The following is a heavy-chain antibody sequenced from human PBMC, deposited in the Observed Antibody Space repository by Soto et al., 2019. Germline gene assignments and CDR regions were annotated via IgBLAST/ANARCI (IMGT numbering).Heavy chain of an antibody. J-gene: IGHJ6*03. Sequence: GGSLRLSCAASGFTFSSYSMNWVRQAPGKGLEWVSYISSSSSTIYYADSVKGRFTISRDNAKNSLYLQMNSLRAEDTAVYYCARDAGYCSSTSCSSPYYDYMDVWGKGTTVTVSS. CDR3: ARDAGYCSSTSCSSPYYDYMDV. CDR1: GFTFSSYS. V-gene: IGHV3-48*01. CDR2: ISSSSSTI. D-gene: IGHD2-2*01.